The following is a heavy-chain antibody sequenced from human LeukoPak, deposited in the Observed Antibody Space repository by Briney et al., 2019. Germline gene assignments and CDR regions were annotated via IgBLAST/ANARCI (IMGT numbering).Heavy chain of an antibody. CDR1: GYTFTGYY. CDR2: INPNSGGT. J-gene: IGHJ5*02. CDR3: ARIAGVRFNWFDP. D-gene: IGHD1-26*01. V-gene: IGHV1-2*02. Sequence: GASVKVSCKASGYTFTGYYMHWVRQAPGQGLEWMGWINPNSGGTNYAQKFQGRVTMTRDTSISTAYMELSRLRSDDTAVYYCARIAGVRFNWFDPWGQGTLVTVSS.